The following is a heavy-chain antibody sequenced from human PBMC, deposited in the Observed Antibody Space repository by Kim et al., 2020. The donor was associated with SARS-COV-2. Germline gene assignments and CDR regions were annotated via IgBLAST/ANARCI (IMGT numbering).Heavy chain of an antibody. CDR3: AREPLRGTNWFDP. D-gene: IGHD3-10*01. V-gene: IGHV4-31*02. Sequence: YNPSLKSRVTISVDTSKNQFSLKLSSVTAADTAVYYCAREPLRGTNWFDPWGQGTLVTVSS. J-gene: IGHJ5*02.